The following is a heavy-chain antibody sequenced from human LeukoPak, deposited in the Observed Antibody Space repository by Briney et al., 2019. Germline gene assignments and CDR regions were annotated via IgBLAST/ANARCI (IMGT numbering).Heavy chain of an antibody. V-gene: IGHV1-18*01. D-gene: IGHD1-26*01. J-gene: IGHJ5*02. CDR3: ARDLAGIVGVTAWFDP. Sequence: ASVKASCKASAYTFTNYAISWVRQAPGQGLEWMGWISVSNGNTNYAQKLQGRVTMTTDTSTNTAYMELRSLRFDDTAVYYCARDLAGIVGVTAWFDPWGQGTLVTVSS. CDR2: ISVSNGNT. CDR1: AYTFTNYA.